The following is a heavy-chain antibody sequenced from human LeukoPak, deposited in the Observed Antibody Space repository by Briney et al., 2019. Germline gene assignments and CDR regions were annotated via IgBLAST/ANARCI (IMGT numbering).Heavy chain of an antibody. CDR3: AKGVRYGWAYNWFDP. V-gene: IGHV3-9*03. CDR2: ISWNSGSI. J-gene: IGHJ5*02. D-gene: IGHD3-10*01. CDR1: GFTFDDYA. Sequence: PGRSLRLPCAASGFTFDDYAMHWVRQAPGKGLEWVSGISWNSGSIGYADSVKGRFTISRDNAKNSLYLQMNSLRAEDMALYYCAKGVRYGWAYNWFDPWGQGTLVTVSS.